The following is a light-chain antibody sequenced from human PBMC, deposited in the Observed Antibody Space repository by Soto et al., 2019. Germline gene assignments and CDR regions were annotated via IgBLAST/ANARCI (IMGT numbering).Light chain of an antibody. J-gene: IGKJ1*01. Sequence: DIQMTQSPSTLSASVGDRVTITCRASQSISNWLAWYQQKPGKAPKLLIYDASSLESGVPSRFSGSGSGTEFTLTISRLQPDDFATYYCQQYNSYSRTFGQGTKVDIK. CDR2: DAS. CDR3: QQYNSYSRT. V-gene: IGKV1-5*01. CDR1: QSISNW.